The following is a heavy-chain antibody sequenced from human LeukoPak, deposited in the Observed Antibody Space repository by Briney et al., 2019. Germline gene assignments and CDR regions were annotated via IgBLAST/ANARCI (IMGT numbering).Heavy chain of an antibody. Sequence: SVNVSCKASGGTFSSYAISWVRQAPGQGLEWMGGIIPIFGTANYAQKFQGRVTITADESTSTAYMELSSLRSEDTAVYYCARGINFLEWYPMKVWGQGTLVTVSP. CDR2: IIPIFGTA. CDR1: GGTFSSYA. CDR3: ARGINFLEWYPMKV. D-gene: IGHD3-3*01. V-gene: IGHV1-69*13. J-gene: IGHJ4*02.